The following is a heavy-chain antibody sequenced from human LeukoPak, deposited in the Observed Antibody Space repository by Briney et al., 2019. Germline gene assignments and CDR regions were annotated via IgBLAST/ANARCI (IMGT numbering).Heavy chain of an antibody. CDR1: GFTFSSYA. J-gene: IGHJ4*02. D-gene: IGHD5-18*01. CDR2: ISDDGSNK. V-gene: IGHV3-30*04. CDR3: ARGYSYDAFDY. Sequence: GGSLRLSCSASGFTFSSYAMHRVRQAPGKGLEWVAVISDDGSNKYYADSVKGRFTISRDNSKTTLYLQMNSLRAEDTAVYYCARGYSYDAFDYWGQGTLVTVSS.